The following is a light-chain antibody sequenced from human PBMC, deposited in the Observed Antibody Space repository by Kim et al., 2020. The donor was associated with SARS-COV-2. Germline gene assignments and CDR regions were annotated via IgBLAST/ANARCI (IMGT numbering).Light chain of an antibody. J-gene: IGKJ4*01. V-gene: IGKV1-39*01. CDR3: QQSHTAPLLT. CDR2: AAS. CDR1: QSISTY. Sequence: ASVGDRVPIACRAGQSISTYLNWYQQKPGKAPKLLIYAASTLQSGVPSRFSGSGSGTDFTLTISSLQPEDFATYYCQQSHTAPLLTFGGGTKLEI.